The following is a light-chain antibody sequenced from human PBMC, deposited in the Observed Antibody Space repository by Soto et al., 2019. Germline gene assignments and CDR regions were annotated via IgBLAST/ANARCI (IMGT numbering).Light chain of an antibody. CDR3: GTWDTSLSALYV. CDR2: ENN. J-gene: IGLJ1*01. CDR1: SSNIGNNY. V-gene: IGLV1-51*02. Sequence: QSVLTQPPSVSAAPGQKVTISCSGSSSNIGNNYVSWYQQLPGTAPKLLIYENNKRPSGIPDRFSGSKSSTSATLGITGLQTGDEADYFCGTWDTSLSALYVFGTGTKVTV.